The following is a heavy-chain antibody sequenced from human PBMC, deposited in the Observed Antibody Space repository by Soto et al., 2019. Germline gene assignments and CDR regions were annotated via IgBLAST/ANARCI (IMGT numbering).Heavy chain of an antibody. D-gene: IGHD2-8*02. J-gene: IGHJ4*02. Sequence: QVQLQQWGAGLLKPSETLSLTCAVYGGSFSGYYWTWIRQPPGTGLEWVGEINHSGSTNYNPSLKSRVTISVDTSKHQFSLKLTSVTAADTAVYYCARDKITGLFDYWGQGTLVPVSS. CDR2: INHSGST. V-gene: IGHV4-34*01. CDR1: GGSFSGYY. CDR3: ARDKITGLFDY.